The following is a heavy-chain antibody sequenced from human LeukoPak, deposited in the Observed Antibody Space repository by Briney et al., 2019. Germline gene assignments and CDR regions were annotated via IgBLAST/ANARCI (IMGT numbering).Heavy chain of an antibody. D-gene: IGHD4-17*01. J-gene: IGHJ6*04. Sequence: GSSVKVSCKASGGTFSSYAISWVRQAPGQGLEWMEGIIPIFGTANYPQKFQGRVTITADKSTSTAYMELSSLRSEDTAVYYCASYYGDYPSYYYGMDVWGKGTTVTVSS. CDR1: GGTFSSYA. CDR2: IIPIFGTA. V-gene: IGHV1-69*06. CDR3: ASYYGDYPSYYYGMDV.